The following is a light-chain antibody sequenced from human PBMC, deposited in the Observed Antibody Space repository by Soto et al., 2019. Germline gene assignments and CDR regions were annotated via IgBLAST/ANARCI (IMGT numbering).Light chain of an antibody. CDR2: AAS. V-gene: IGKV1-12*01. J-gene: IGKJ4*01. CDR1: PTISSW. CDR3: QQAGSFPT. Sequence: DIPMTQSPSTLSESLGDRVTITCRASPTISSWLSCYQHKPGKAPKLLIYAASSLQGGVPSRFSGSGSGKDFTLTINREQAEDFATYYCQQAGSFPTFGGGTKVDI.